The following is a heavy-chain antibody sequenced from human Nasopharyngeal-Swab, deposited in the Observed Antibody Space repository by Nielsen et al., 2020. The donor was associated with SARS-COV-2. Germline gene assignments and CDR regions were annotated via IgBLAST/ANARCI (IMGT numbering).Heavy chain of an antibody. D-gene: IGHD6-13*01. CDR2: ISSSSSNI. CDR1: GFTFSRYS. V-gene: IGHV3-21*01. CDR3: AKIWRVWQQHCFDY. Sequence: GGSLRLSCAASGFTFSRYSMNWVRQAPGKGLEWVSSISSSSSNIYYADSVKGRFTISRDNAKNSLYLQMNSLRAEDTAVYYCAKIWRVWQQHCFDYWGQGTLVTVSS. J-gene: IGHJ4*02.